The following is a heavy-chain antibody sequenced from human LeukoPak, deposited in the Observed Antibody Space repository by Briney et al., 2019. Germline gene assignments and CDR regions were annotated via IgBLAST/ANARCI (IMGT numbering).Heavy chain of an antibody. CDR2: VYYSGST. CDR3: ARVGAPYYYDSSGYTFDY. V-gene: IGHV4-59*01. Sequence: SETLSLTCTVSGGSISSYYWTWIRQPPGKGLEWIGYVYYSGSTNYNPSLKSRVTISTDTSKNQFSLKLSSVTAADTAVYYCARVGAPYYYDSSGYTFDYWGQGTLVTVSS. D-gene: IGHD3-22*01. J-gene: IGHJ4*02. CDR1: GGSISSYY.